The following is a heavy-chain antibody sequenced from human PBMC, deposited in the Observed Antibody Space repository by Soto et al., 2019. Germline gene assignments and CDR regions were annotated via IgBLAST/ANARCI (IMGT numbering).Heavy chain of an antibody. CDR3: ASARGGYIDY. J-gene: IGHJ4*02. CDR2: IYYSGST. D-gene: IGHD2-15*01. Sequence: QVQLQESGPGLVKPSETLSLTCTVSGGSISSYDWSWIRQPPGKGLEWIGYIYYSGSTNYNPSLKRRVTISVDTSKNQFSLKLSSVTAADTAVYYCASARGGYIDYWGQGTLVTVSS. CDR1: GGSISSYD. V-gene: IGHV4-59*01.